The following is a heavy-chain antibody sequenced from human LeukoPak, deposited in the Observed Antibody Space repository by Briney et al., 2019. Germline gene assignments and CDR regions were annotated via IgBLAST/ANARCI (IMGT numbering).Heavy chain of an antibody. J-gene: IGHJ6*02. D-gene: IGHD2-8*01. V-gene: IGHV3-30*14. Sequence: GGSLRLSCAASGFTFSSYAMHWVRQAPGKGLEWVAVISYDGSNKYYADSVKGRFTISRENAKNSLYLQMNSLRSGDTAVYYCARGGYCTNGVCWYYGMDVWGQGTTVTVSS. CDR3: ARGGYCTNGVCWYYGMDV. CDR1: GFTFSSYA. CDR2: ISYDGSNK.